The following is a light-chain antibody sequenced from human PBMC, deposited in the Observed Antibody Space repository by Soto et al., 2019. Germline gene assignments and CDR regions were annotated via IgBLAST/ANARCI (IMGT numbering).Light chain of an antibody. CDR1: SSDVGAYNY. J-gene: IGLJ3*02. V-gene: IGLV2-14*03. CDR3: SSYTSSSTWL. CDR2: EVS. Sequence: QSALTRPASVSGSPGQSITISCTGTSSDVGAYNYVSWYQQHPGKAPKLMIYEVSNRPSGVSNRFSGSKSANTASLTISGLQAGDEADYSCSSYTSSSTWLFGGGTQLTVL.